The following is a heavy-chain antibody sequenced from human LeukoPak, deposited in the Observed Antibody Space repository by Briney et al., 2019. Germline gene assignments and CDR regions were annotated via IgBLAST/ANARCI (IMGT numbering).Heavy chain of an antibody. CDR3: ARDSGNYYFDY. V-gene: IGHV4-31*03. Sequence: SQTLSLTCTVSGGSVSSGAYYWSWIRQHPGKGLEWIGSIYYSGSTYYNPSLKSRVMKSVDTSKNQFSLKLSSVTAADTAVYYCARDSGNYYFDYWGQGTLVTVSS. J-gene: IGHJ4*02. CDR1: GGSVSSGAYY. D-gene: IGHD1-26*01. CDR2: IYYSGST.